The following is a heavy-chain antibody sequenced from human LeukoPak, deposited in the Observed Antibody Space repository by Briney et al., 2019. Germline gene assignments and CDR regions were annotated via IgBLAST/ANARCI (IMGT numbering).Heavy chain of an antibody. J-gene: IGHJ4*02. Sequence: ASVKVSCKVSGYTLTELSMHWVRQAPGKGLEWMGGFDPEDGETIYAQKFQGRVTMTEDTSTDTAYMELSSLRSEDTAVYYCATAEYRSSSPDYWGQGTLVTVSS. CDR1: GYTLTELS. CDR3: ATAEYRSSSPDY. D-gene: IGHD6-6*01. CDR2: FDPEDGET. V-gene: IGHV1-24*01.